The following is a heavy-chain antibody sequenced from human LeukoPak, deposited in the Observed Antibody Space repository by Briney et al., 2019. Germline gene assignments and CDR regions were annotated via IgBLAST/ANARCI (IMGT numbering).Heavy chain of an antibody. Sequence: PSETLSLTCTVSGGSISSSSYYWGWIRQPPGKGLEWIGSIYYSGSTYYNPSLKSRVTISVDTSKNQFSLKLSSVTAADTAVYYCARHHPLRYFDWLQPDYFDYWAREPWSPSPQ. D-gene: IGHD3-9*01. V-gene: IGHV4-39*01. CDR3: ARHHPLRYFDWLQPDYFDY. CDR2: IYYSGST. CDR1: GGSISSSSYY. J-gene: IGHJ4*02.